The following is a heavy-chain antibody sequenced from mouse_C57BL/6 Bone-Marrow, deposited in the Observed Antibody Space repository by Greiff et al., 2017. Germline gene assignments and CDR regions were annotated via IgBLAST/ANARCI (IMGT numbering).Heavy chain of an antibody. D-gene: IGHD2-5*01. Sequence: QVQLQQPGAELVRPGTSVKLSCKASGYTFTSYWMHWVKQRPGQGLEWIGVIDPSDSYTNYNQKFKGKATLTVDTSSSTAYVQLSSLTSEDSAVYYCARDYSNWAYWGQGTLVTVSA. J-gene: IGHJ3*01. CDR3: ARDYSNWAY. CDR2: IDPSDSYT. CDR1: GYTFTSYW. V-gene: IGHV1-59*01.